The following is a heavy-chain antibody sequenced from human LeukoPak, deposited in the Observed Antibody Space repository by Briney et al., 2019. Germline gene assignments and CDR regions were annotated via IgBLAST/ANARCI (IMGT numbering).Heavy chain of an antibody. J-gene: IGHJ4*02. Sequence: PSETLFLTCTVSGGSISSGGYYWSWIRQHPGKGLEWIGYIYYSGSTYYNPSLKSRVTISVDTSKNQFSLKLSSVTAADTAVYYCARDLAIWTVGATPTFDYWGQGTLVTVSS. CDR3: ARDLAIWTVGATPTFDY. V-gene: IGHV4-31*03. CDR2: IYYSGST. CDR1: GGSISSGGYY. D-gene: IGHD1-26*01.